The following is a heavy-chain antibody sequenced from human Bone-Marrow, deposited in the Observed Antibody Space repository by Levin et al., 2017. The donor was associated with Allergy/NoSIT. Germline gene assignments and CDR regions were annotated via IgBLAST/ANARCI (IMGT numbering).Heavy chain of an antibody. D-gene: IGHD6-19*01. Sequence: GGSLRLSCAASGFSFSSYGMHWVRQAPGKGPEWVAFISYDGGNTHYADSVKGRFIISRDNSRNTLYLQMNSLRAEDTAVYYCAKDIAVAGGKWDWGQGTRVTVSS. V-gene: IGHV3-30*18. CDR1: GFSFSSYG. J-gene: IGHJ4*02. CDR2: ISYDGGNT. CDR3: AKDIAVAGGKWD.